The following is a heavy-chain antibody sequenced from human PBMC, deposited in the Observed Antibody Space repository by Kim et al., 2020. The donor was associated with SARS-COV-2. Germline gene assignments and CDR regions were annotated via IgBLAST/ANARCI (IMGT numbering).Heavy chain of an antibody. Sequence: YYADSVRGRFTVSRDNSKNAVYLQMNTLRDEDSSVYYCVIIRGYTAGSFDYWGQGILVTVSS. J-gene: IGHJ4*02. CDR3: VIIRGYTAGSFDY. V-gene: IGHV3-64D*06. D-gene: IGHD5-18*01.